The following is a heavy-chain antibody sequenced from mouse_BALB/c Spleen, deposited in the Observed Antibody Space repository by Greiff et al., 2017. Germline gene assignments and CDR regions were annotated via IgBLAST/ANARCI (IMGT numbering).Heavy chain of an antibody. CDR3: ARDYYGNYDAMDY. V-gene: IGHV2-6-5*01. Sequence: LVAPSQSLSITCTVSGFSLTDYGVSWIRQPPGKGLEWLGVIWGGGSTYYNSALKSRLSISKDNSKSQVFLKMNSLQTDDTARYYCARDYYGNYDAMDYWGQGTSVTVSS. D-gene: IGHD2-1*01. J-gene: IGHJ4*01. CDR1: GFSLTDYG. CDR2: IWGGGST.